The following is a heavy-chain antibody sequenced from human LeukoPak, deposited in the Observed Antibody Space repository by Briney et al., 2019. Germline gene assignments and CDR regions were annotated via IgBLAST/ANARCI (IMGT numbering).Heavy chain of an antibody. CDR1: GFTFSNYA. Sequence: GGSLRLSCAASGFTFSNYAMHWVRQAPGKGLEWVAVISYRGNNKYYADSVKGRFTISRDNSKNTLYLQMNSLRADDTAVYYCAELGITMIGGVWGKGTTVTISS. J-gene: IGHJ6*04. D-gene: IGHD3-10*02. CDR2: ISYRGNNK. CDR3: AELGITMIGGV. V-gene: IGHV3-30*04.